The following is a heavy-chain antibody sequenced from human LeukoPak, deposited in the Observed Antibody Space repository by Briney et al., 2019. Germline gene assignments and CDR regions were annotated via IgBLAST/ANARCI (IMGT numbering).Heavy chain of an antibody. J-gene: IGHJ4*02. Sequence: GGSLRLSCTASGFTFSSYSFHWVRQAPGKGLEWVAVIWSDGLNKYYADSVKGRFTVSRDNSMNTLYLLMNSLRDEDTAVYYCARVKRDGSGVEDYWGQGTLVTVSS. CDR2: IWSDGLNK. CDR3: ARVKRDGSGVEDY. D-gene: IGHD3-22*01. V-gene: IGHV3-33*01. CDR1: GFTFSSYS.